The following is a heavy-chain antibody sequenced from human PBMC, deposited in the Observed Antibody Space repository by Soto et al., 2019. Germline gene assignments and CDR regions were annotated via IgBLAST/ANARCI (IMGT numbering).Heavy chain of an antibody. CDR2: ISAYNGDT. D-gene: IGHD1-26*01. Sequence: QAQLVQSGAEVKKPGASVKVSCRASGYTFSSYGYAWVRQAPGQGLEWMGWISAYNGDTNYAQKFLDRVTMTTETSTTTVYMEVRSLGSDDTAIYYCARSGAYCTSITCLFDAFWGLGTLVTVSS. CDR1: GYTFSSYG. CDR3: ARSGAYCTSITCLFDAF. J-gene: IGHJ4*02. V-gene: IGHV1-18*01.